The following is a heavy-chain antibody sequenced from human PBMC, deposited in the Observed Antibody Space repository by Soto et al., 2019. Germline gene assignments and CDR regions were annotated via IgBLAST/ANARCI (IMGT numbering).Heavy chain of an antibody. Sequence: QVQLVQSGAEVKKPGASVKVSCKASGYTFTGYYMHWVRQAPGQGLEWMGWINPNSGGTNYAQKFQGRVTMTRDTSISTAYMELSRLRSDDTAVYYCASYYYDSSGYLDDAFDIWGQGTMVTVSS. D-gene: IGHD3-22*01. V-gene: IGHV1-2*02. CDR3: ASYYYDSSGYLDDAFDI. J-gene: IGHJ3*02. CDR1: GYTFTGYY. CDR2: INPNSGGT.